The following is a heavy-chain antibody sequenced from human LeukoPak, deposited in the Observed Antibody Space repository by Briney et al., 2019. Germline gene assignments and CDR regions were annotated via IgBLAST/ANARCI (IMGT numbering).Heavy chain of an antibody. V-gene: IGHV3-15*01. D-gene: IGHD2-21*02. CDR2: IKSKTDGGTT. Sequence: GGSLRLSCAASGFTFSNAWMSWVRQAPGKGLEWVGRIKSKTDGGTTDYAAPVEGRFTISRDDSKNTLYLQMNSLKTEDTAVYYCTTPDCGGDCYHVGDAFDIWGQGTMVTVSS. J-gene: IGHJ3*02. CDR3: TTPDCGGDCYHVGDAFDI. CDR1: GFTFSNAW.